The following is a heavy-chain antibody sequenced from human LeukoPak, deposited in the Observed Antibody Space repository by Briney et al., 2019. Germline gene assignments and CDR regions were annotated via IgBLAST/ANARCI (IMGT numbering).Heavy chain of an antibody. CDR2: IYYSGST. J-gene: IGHJ4*02. CDR1: GGSISSYY. V-gene: IGHV4-59*04. D-gene: IGHD7-27*01. CDR3: ATLRPSANWELQYYFDY. Sequence: SETLSLTCTVSGGSISSYYWSWIRQPPGKGLEWIGYIYYSGSTYYNPSLKSRVTISVDTSKNQFSLKLSSVTAADTAVYYCATLRPSANWELQYYFDYWGQGTLVTVSS.